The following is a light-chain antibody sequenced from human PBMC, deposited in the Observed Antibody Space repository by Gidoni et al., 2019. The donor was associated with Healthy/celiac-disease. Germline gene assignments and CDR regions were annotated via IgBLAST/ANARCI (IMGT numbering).Light chain of an antibody. CDR2: DTS. V-gene: IGKV3-11*01. J-gene: IGKJ1*01. CDR1: QSVSNY. Sequence: EVVLTQSPPTLSLSPGERATLSCRASQSVSNYLAWYQQKGGQATRLLIYDTSLRATGIPTSFSGSGSGTDFTLTISSLEPEDFGIYYCQQRASWPPTFGQGTRVDIK. CDR3: QQRASWPPT.